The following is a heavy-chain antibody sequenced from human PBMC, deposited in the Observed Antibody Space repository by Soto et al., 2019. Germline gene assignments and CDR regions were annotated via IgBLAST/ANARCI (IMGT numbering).Heavy chain of an antibody. CDR2: IIPISETT. J-gene: IGHJ6*02. CDR3: ARSQGSSTSLEIYYYYYYGMDV. CDR1: GGTFSSYA. D-gene: IGHD2-2*01. Sequence: QVQLVQSGAEVKKPGSSGKVSCKASGGTFSSYAISWVRQAPGQGLEWMGGIIPISETTNYAQKFQGRVTITADESKSTAYTELSSLRSEDTAVYYCARSQGSSTSLEIYYYYYYGMDVWGRGTTVTVSS. V-gene: IGHV1-69*01.